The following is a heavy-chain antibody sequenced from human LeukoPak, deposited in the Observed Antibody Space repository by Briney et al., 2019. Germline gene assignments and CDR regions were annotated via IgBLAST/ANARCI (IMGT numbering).Heavy chain of an antibody. D-gene: IGHD5-18*01. Sequence: NPGGSLRLSCAASGFTFSSYSMNWVRQAPGKGLEWVSSISSSSSYIYYADSVKGRFTISRDNAKNSLYLQMNSLRAEDTAVYYCAKDPGYGYAWYFDLWGRGTLVTVSS. CDR3: AKDPGYGYAWYFDL. J-gene: IGHJ2*01. V-gene: IGHV3-21*01. CDR1: GFTFSSYS. CDR2: ISSSSSYI.